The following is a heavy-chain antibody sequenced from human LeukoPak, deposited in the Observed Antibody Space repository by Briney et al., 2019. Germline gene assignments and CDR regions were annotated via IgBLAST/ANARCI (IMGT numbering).Heavy chain of an antibody. D-gene: IGHD1-26*01. CDR1: GDSINSYY. Sequence: PSETLSLTCSVSGDSINSYYWSWFRQPAGKGLEWIGRIYTSGSTNYSPSLKTRVTMSVDTSKNQFSLKLSSVTAADTAVYYCARDRGSYYPYFDYWGQGTLVTVSS. J-gene: IGHJ4*02. CDR2: IYTSGST. V-gene: IGHV4-4*07. CDR3: ARDRGSYYPYFDY.